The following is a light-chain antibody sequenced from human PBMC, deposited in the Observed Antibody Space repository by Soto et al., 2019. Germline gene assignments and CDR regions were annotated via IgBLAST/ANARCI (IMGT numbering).Light chain of an antibody. J-gene: IGKJ1*01. CDR3: QHYNSYSEA. Sequence: DIHMAQAPSSLCASIQGVVTITCRASQTISSWLAWYQQKPGKAPKLLIYKASTLKSGVPSRFSGSGSGTEFTLTISSLQPDDFATYYCQHYNSYSEAFGQGTEVDI. CDR2: KAS. V-gene: IGKV1-5*03. CDR1: QTISSW.